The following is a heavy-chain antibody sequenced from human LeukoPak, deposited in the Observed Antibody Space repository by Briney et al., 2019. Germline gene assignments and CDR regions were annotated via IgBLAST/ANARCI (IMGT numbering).Heavy chain of an antibody. CDR1: GFTFSSYS. Sequence: PGGSLRLSCAASGFTFSSYSMNWVRQAPGKGLEWVSYISSSSSTIYYADSVKGRFTISRDNAKNSLYLQMNSLRAEDTAVYYCARDGRYSSSWYGKSSWYFDYWGQGTLVTVSS. CDR3: ARDGRYSSSWYGKSSWYFDY. D-gene: IGHD6-13*01. V-gene: IGHV3-48*01. J-gene: IGHJ4*02. CDR2: ISSSSSTI.